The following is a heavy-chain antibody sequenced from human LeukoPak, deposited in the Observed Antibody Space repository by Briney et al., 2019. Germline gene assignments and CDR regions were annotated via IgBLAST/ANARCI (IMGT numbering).Heavy chain of an antibody. CDR3: ARGQGYGDSTLDY. CDR1: GFTFSSYG. J-gene: IGHJ4*02. Sequence: PGGSLRLSCAASGFTFSSYGMHWVRQAPGKGLEWVAVIWYDGSNKYYADSVKGRFTISRDNSKNTLYLQMNSLRAEDTAAYYCARGQGYGDSTLDYWGQGTLVTVSS. V-gene: IGHV3-33*01. D-gene: IGHD4-17*01. CDR2: IWYDGSNK.